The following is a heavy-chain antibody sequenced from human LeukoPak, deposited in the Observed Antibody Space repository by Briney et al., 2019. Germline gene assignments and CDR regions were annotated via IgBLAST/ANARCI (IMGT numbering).Heavy chain of an antibody. CDR1: AFTFGSFG. CDR2: ISDTGGST. V-gene: IGHV3-23*01. CDR3: AKGRIQSYMAPEY. Sequence: GGSLRLSCAASAFTFGSFGMSWVRQAPGKGLEWVSAISDTGGSTFYADSVKGRFTISRDNSKNTLYLQMNSLRAEDAAIYYCAKGRIQSYMAPEYWGQGTLVTVSS. D-gene: IGHD4-11*01. J-gene: IGHJ4*02.